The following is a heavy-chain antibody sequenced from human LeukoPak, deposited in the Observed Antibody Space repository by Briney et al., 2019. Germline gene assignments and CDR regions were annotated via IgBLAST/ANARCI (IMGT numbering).Heavy chain of an antibody. V-gene: IGHV1-18*01. CDR1: GYTFTSYG. CDR3: ARVDYGDSNFDY. J-gene: IGHJ4*02. Sequence: ASVKVSCKASGYTFTSYGISWVRQAPGQGLEWMGWISAYNGNTNYAQKLQGRVTMTTDTSTSTAYMELRSLRSNDTAVYYCARVDYGDSNFDYWGQGTLVTVSS. D-gene: IGHD4-17*01. CDR2: ISAYNGNT.